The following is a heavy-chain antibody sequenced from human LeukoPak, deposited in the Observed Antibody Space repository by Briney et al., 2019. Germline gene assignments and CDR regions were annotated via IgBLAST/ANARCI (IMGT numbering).Heavy chain of an antibody. CDR1: GGSFSGYY. CDR3: ARTMGFDY. V-gene: IGHV4-34*01. J-gene: IGHJ4*02. D-gene: IGHD4/OR15-4a*01. Sequence: SETLSLTCAVYGGSFSGYYWSWIRQPPGKGLEWIGEINHSGSTNYNPSLKSRVTISVDTSKNQFSLKLSSVTAADTAVYYCARTMGFDYWAREPWSPSPQ. CDR2: INHSGST.